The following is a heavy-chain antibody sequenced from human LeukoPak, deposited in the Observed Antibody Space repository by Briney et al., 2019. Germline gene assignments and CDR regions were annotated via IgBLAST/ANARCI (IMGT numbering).Heavy chain of an antibody. CDR1: GGSISSGSYY. V-gene: IGHV4-61*02. CDR3: ARAFRGYYYDSSGYYQGDAFDI. J-gene: IGHJ3*02. CDR2: IYTSGST. D-gene: IGHD3-22*01. Sequence: SETLSLTCTVSGGSISSGSYYWSWIRQPAGKGLEWIGRIYTSGSTNYNSSLKSRVTISVDTSKNQFSLKLSSVTAADTAVYYCARAFRGYYYDSSGYYQGDAFDIWGQGTMVTVSS.